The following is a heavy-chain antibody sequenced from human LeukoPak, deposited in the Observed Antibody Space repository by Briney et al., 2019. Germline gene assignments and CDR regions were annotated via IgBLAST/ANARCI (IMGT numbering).Heavy chain of an antibody. CDR1: GGSFSGHY. J-gene: IGHJ3*02. CDR3: ARVPAGSYAFDI. CDR2: INHSGST. Sequence: SETLSLTCAVYGGSFSGHYWTWIRQPPGKGLEWIGEINHSGSTNYNPSLKSRVTISVDTSKNQFSLKLSSVTAADTAVYYCARVPAGSYAFDIWGQGTMVTVSS. V-gene: IGHV4-34*01. D-gene: IGHD6-25*01.